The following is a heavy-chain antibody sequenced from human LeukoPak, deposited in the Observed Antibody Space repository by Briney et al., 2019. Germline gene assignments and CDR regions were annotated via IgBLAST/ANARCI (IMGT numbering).Heavy chain of an antibody. CDR1: GFTFSSHS. V-gene: IGHV3-21*01. CDR2: ISSSTTYI. Sequence: GGSLRLSCAASGFTFSSHSMNWVRQAPGKGLEWVSSISSSTTYIYYADSVKGRFTIFRDNAKNSLNLQMNSLRAEDTAVYYCARDGNIAACDYWGQGTLVTVSS. D-gene: IGHD6-25*01. CDR3: ARDGNIAACDY. J-gene: IGHJ4*02.